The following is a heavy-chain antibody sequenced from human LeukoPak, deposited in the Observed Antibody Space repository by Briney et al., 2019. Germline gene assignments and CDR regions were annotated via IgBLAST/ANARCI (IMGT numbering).Heavy chain of an antibody. CDR1: GFTFSSYW. Sequence: GGSLRLSCAASGFTFSSYWMSWVRQAPGKGLEWVANIKQDGSEKYYVDSVKGRFTISRDNAKNSLYLQMNSLRAEDTAVYYCARDALLTMVYAIPSYYYGMDVWGQGTTVTVSS. CDR3: ARDALLTMVYAIPSYYYGMDV. V-gene: IGHV3-7*03. D-gene: IGHD2-8*01. CDR2: IKQDGSEK. J-gene: IGHJ6*02.